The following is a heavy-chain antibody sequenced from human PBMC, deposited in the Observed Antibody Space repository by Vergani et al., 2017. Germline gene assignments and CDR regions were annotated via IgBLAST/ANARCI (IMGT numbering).Heavy chain of an antibody. CDR3: ATWDY. Sequence: EVQLLESGGGLVQPGGSLRLSCAASGFTFSTYAMTWVRQAPGKGLEWVSYISSSSSTIYYADSVKGRFTISRDNAKNSLYLQINSLRAEDTAVYYCATWDYWGQGTLVIVSS. CDR2: ISSSSSTI. V-gene: IGHV3-48*01. CDR1: GFTFSTYA. J-gene: IGHJ4*02.